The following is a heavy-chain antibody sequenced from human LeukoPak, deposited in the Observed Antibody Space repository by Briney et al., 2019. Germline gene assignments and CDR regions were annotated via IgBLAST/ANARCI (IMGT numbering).Heavy chain of an antibody. V-gene: IGHV1-69*05. CDR1: GGTFSSYA. D-gene: IGHD2-15*01. CDR2: IIPIFGTA. Sequence: ASVKVSCKASGGTFSSYAISWVRQAPGQGLEWMGRIIPIFGTANYAQKFQGRVTITTDESTSTAYMELSSLRSEDTAVYYCAGSIVVVVAATSWFDPWGQGTLVTVSS. CDR3: AGSIVVVVAATSWFDP. J-gene: IGHJ5*02.